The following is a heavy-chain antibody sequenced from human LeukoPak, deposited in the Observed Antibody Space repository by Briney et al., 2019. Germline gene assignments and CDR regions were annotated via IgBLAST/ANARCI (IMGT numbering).Heavy chain of an antibody. J-gene: IGHJ4*02. D-gene: IGHD6-19*01. CDR2: INHSGST. CDR3: AMGSSGWYAGIDY. CDR1: GGSFSGYY. V-gene: IGHV4-34*01. Sequence: SETLSLTCAVYGGSFSGYYWSWIRQPPGKGLEWIGEINHSGSTNYNPSLKSRVTISVDTSKNQFSLKLSSVTAADTAVYYCAMGSSGWYAGIDYWGQGTLVTVSS.